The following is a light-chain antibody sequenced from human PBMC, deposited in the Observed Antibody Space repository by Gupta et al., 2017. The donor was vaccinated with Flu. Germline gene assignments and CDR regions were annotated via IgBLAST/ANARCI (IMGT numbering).Light chain of an antibody. CDR1: QDIRYY. V-gene: IGKV1-33*01. CDR2: DAS. CDR3: QQYDGLPHT. Sequence: PSSLSASIGDRVTITCQASQDIRYYVKWYQQRPGRETKRLIYDASNLETGVTSRFTGGGSGTDFRLTITSLQPEDIATYYWQQYDGLPHTFGQGTRLEVK. J-gene: IGKJ5*01.